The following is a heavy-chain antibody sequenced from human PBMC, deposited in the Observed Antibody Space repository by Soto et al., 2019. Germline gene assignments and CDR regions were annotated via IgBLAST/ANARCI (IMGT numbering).Heavy chain of an antibody. CDR2: ISSSGSDA. CDR1: GFLFGDFY. CDR3: VRVRGFFECLD. V-gene: IGHV3-11*06. Sequence: VGSLRLSCVASGFLFGDFYMNWIRKSPGKGLEWLSYISSSGSDAKSADSLKGRFSISRDNAKNSVYLQMNRLSAEDTAVYYCVRVRGFFECLDWGQGTLVTVSS. J-gene: IGHJ1*01. D-gene: IGHD3-3*01.